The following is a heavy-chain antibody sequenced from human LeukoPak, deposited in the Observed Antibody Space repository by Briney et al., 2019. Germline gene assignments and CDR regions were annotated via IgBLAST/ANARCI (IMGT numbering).Heavy chain of an antibody. Sequence: GGSLRLSCAASGFSFSGYGMHWVRQAPGKGLEWVAFIRYDGSSKFCADSVKGRFTISRDNSKNTLYLQMNSLRPEDTAVYYCAKEIDCSSGYWGQGTLVTVSS. V-gene: IGHV3-30*02. CDR1: GFSFSGYG. CDR2: IRYDGSSK. CDR3: AKEIDCSSGY. J-gene: IGHJ4*02. D-gene: IGHD2-21*02.